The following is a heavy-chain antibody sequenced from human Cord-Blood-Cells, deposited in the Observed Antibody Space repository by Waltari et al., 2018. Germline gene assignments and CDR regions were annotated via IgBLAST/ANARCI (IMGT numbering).Heavy chain of an antibody. CDR1: GYSFTSYW. V-gene: IGHV5-51*01. D-gene: IGHD3-3*01. J-gene: IGHJ3*02. CDR2: IYPGDSDN. CDR3: ARHTTRLDWNAFDI. Sequence: EVQLVQSGAEAKQPGESLKISCKGSGYSFTSYWIGRLRTMPGKGLEWIGIIYPGDSDNRYSPSVQGQVTISADKSISTAYRQWSSLKASDTAMYYCARHTTRLDWNAFDIWGQGTMVTVSS.